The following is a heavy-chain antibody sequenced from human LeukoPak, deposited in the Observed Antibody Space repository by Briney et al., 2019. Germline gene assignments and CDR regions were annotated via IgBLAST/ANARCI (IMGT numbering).Heavy chain of an antibody. D-gene: IGHD6-19*01. CDR1: GGSISSYY. CDR3: ARGGSSGWYDWFDP. CDR2: IYYSGNT. V-gene: IGHV4-59*12. Sequence: SETLSLTCTVSGGSISSYYWSWIRQPPGKGLEWVGYIYYSGNTNYNPSLKSRVTISVDTSKNQFSLKLSSVTAADTAVYYCARGGSSGWYDWFDPWGQGTLVTVSS. J-gene: IGHJ5*02.